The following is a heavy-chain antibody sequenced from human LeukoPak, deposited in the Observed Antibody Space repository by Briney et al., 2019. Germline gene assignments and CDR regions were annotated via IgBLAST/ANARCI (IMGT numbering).Heavy chain of an antibody. J-gene: IGHJ4*02. D-gene: IGHD2-2*01. CDR3: GVPAAV. CDR1: GYTFTSYG. V-gene: IGHV1-18*01. Sequence: ASVTVSFKASGYTFTSYGISWVRQAPGQGLEWVGWISTYNGNTNYAQRLQGRVTMTTDTSTSTAYMELRSLRSDDTAVYYCGVPAAVWGQGTLVTVSS. CDR2: ISTYNGNT.